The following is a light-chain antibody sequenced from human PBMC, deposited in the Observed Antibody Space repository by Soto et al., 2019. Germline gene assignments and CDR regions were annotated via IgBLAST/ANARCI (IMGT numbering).Light chain of an antibody. Sequence: EIVLTQSPGTLSLSPGERATLSCRASQSLSSDLAWYQQKPGQAPRLLIYGASTRANGIPARFSGGGSGTDFTLTISSLEPEDFAVYYCQQYNSYSFGQGTKGDIK. CDR2: GAS. CDR1: QSLSSD. J-gene: IGKJ1*01. CDR3: QQYNSYS. V-gene: IGKV3-15*01.